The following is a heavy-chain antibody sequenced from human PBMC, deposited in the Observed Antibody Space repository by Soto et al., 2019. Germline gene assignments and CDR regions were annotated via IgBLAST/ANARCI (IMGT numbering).Heavy chain of an antibody. CDR1: GYSLTNHW. V-gene: IGHV5-10-1*01. J-gene: IGHJ5*02. CDR2: IDPSQSYT. Sequence: PGESLTISSEGSGYSLTNHWINSVRQMPGKGLEWMGRIDPSQSYTNYSPSFQGHATISADKSTSKAYLQLNSLGASDTAIYYCAVFRSSWFGEGRLESWGPGTLVTVFS. D-gene: IGHD6-13*01. CDR3: AVFRSSWFGEGRLES.